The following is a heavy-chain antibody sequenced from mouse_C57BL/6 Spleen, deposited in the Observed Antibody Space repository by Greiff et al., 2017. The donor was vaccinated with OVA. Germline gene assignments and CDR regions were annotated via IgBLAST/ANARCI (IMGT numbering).Heavy chain of an antibody. CDR2: INPNNGGT. CDR1: GYTFTDYY. CDR3: ARGDSSGYLFDY. D-gene: IGHD3-2*02. V-gene: IGHV1-26*01. Sequence: EVQLQQSGPELVKPGASVKISCKASGYTFTDYYMNWVKQSHGKSLEWIGDINPNNGGTSYNQKFKGKATLTVDKSSSTAYMELRSLTSEDSAVYYCARGDSSGYLFDYWGQGTTLTVSS. J-gene: IGHJ2*01.